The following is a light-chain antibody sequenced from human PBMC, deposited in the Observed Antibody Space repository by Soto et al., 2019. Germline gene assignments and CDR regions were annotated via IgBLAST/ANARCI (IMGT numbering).Light chain of an antibody. CDR3: QSHDNNLSGSV. Sequence: QSVLTQPPSVSGAPGQRVTISCTGSSFNIGAGYDVHWYQQLPGTAPKLLISDNSNRPSGVPDRFSGSKSGASASLTITGLQAEDEADYYCQSHDNNLSGSVFGGGTKVTVL. CDR1: SFNIGAGYD. V-gene: IGLV1-40*01. J-gene: IGLJ3*02. CDR2: DNS.